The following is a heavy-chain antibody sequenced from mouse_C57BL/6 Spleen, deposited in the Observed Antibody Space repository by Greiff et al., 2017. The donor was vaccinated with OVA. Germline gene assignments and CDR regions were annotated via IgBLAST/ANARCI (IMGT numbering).Heavy chain of an antibody. CDR2: INPSSGYT. J-gene: IGHJ2*01. D-gene: IGHD4-1*01. CDR1: GYTFTSYW. Sequence: VQLKQSGAELAKPGASVKLSCKASGYTFTSYWMHWVKRRPGQGLEWIGYINPSSGYTKYNQKFKDKATLTADKSSSTAYMQLSSLTYEDSAVYYCARDKLGRYFDYWGQGTTLTVSS. V-gene: IGHV1-7*01. CDR3: ARDKLGRYFDY.